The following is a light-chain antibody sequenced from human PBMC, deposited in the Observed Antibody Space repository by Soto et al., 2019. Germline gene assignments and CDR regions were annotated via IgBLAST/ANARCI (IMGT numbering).Light chain of an antibody. V-gene: IGKV1-39*01. CDR1: QSITSY. CDR3: QQSYTTPRT. CDR2: AAS. J-gene: IGKJ1*01. Sequence: DIQMTQSPSSLSASVGDRVTITCRASQSITSYLNWYQQKPGKAPQLLIYAASSLQSGVPSRFSGSGSGTDFTLTISSRQPEDFATYFYQQSYTTPRTFGQGTKVEVK.